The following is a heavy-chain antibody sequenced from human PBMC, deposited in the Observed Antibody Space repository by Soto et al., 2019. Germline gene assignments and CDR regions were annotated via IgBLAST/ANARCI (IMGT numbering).Heavy chain of an antibody. CDR3: ALKVGGIAVAGTFDY. Sequence: GGSLRLSCAASGFTFSSYAMSWVRQAPGKGLEWVSAISGSGGSTYYADSVKGRFTISRDNSKNTLYLQMNSLRAEDTAVYYCALKVGGIAVAGTFDYWGQGTLVTVSS. D-gene: IGHD6-19*01. CDR2: ISGSGGST. V-gene: IGHV3-23*01. J-gene: IGHJ4*02. CDR1: GFTFSSYA.